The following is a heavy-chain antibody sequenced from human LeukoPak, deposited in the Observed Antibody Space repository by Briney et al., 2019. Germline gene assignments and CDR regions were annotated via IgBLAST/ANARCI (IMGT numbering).Heavy chain of an antibody. V-gene: IGHV3-48*03. CDR2: ISSSGSTI. Sequence: GGSLRLSCAAPGFTFSSYEMNWVRQAPGKGLEWVSYISSSGSTIYYADSVKGRFTISRDNSKNTVYLQMNSLRAEDTAIYYCAKHSHDGSAPYYEVQLDYWGQGTLVTVSS. D-gene: IGHD3-22*01. J-gene: IGHJ4*02. CDR1: GFTFSSYE. CDR3: AKHSHDGSAPYYEVQLDY.